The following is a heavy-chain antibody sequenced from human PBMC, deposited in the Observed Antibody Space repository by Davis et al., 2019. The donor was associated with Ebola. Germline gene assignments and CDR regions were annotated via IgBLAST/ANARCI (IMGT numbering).Heavy chain of an antibody. J-gene: IGHJ3*02. V-gene: IGHV4-59*12. Sequence: SETLSLTCTVSGGSISNYYWSWIRQPPGKGLEWIGEIYHSGSTYYNPSLKSRVTISVDTSKNQFSLKLSSVTAADTAVYYCARDELPDAFDIWGQGTMVTVSS. CDR2: IYHSGST. CDR3: ARDELPDAFDI. D-gene: IGHD4-23*01. CDR1: GGSISNYY.